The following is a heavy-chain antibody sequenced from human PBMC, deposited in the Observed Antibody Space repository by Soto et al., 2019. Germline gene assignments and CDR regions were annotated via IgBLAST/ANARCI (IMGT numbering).Heavy chain of an antibody. CDR1: GYSFTSYW. CDR2: IDPSDSYT. D-gene: IGHD2-2*02. V-gene: IGHV5-10-1*01. Sequence: ESLKISCKGSGYSFTSYWISWVRQMPGKGLEWMGRIDPSDSYTNYSPSFQGHVTISADKSISTAYLQWSSLKASDTAMYYCARLVVPAAILDYYGMDVWGQGTTVTVSS. J-gene: IGHJ6*02. CDR3: ARLVVPAAILDYYGMDV.